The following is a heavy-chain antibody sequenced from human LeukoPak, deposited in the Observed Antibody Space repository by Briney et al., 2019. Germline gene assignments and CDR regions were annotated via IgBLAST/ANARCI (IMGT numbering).Heavy chain of an antibody. Sequence: GRSLRLSCAASRFTFSNYGMHWVRQAPGKGLEWVAVIWYDGSHKYYADSVKGRFTISRDNSKNTLYLQMNSLRAEDTAVYYCARDILISGDCPAPFDYWGQGTLVTVSS. D-gene: IGHD2-21*02. J-gene: IGHJ4*02. CDR2: IWYDGSHK. V-gene: IGHV3-33*01. CDR1: RFTFSNYG. CDR3: ARDILISGDCPAPFDY.